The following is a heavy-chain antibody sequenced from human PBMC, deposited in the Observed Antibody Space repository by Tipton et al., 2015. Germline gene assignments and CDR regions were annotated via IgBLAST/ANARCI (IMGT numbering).Heavy chain of an antibody. J-gene: IGHJ3*01. D-gene: IGHD6-13*01. CDR3: ARDIRSSSWAWGAFDL. CDR1: GYTFTTYD. CDR2: MNPNNDNP. Sequence: QVQLVQSGAEVKKPGASVKVSCKASGYTFTTYDIHWVRQATGQGLEWMGWMNPNNDNPGYAQKFQGRVTMTRNTSISTAYMELSSLRSEDTAVYFCARDIRSSSWAWGAFDLWGQGTMVSVSS. V-gene: IGHV1-8*01.